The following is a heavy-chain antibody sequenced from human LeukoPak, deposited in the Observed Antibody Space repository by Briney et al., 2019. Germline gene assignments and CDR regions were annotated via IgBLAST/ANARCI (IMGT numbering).Heavy chain of an antibody. CDR1: GFTVSSNY. CDR2: LYSGGST. CDR3: ARGGALDI. V-gene: IGHV3-66*02. D-gene: IGHD3-16*01. Sequence: PGGSLRLSYAASGFTVSSNYMSWVRQAPGKGMEWVSILYSGGSTYYANSVKGRFTISRDNSKNTLYLQMNSLRPEDTAVYYCARGGALDIWGQGTMVTVSS. J-gene: IGHJ3*02.